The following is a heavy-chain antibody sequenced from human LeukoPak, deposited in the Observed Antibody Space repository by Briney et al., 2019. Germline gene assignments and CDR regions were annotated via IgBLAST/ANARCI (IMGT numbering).Heavy chain of an antibody. CDR3: AREFRKPSTGD. CDR2: IKSDGSGT. CDR1: GFTFSSYW. D-gene: IGHD1-14*01. J-gene: IGHJ4*02. V-gene: IGHV3-74*01. Sequence: GGSLRLSCAASGFTFSSYWMHWVRQAPGKGLVWASSIKSDGSGTNYADSVKGRFTISRDNAKNTLYLQMNSLRAEDTAVYFCAREFRKPSTGDWGQGTLVTVSS.